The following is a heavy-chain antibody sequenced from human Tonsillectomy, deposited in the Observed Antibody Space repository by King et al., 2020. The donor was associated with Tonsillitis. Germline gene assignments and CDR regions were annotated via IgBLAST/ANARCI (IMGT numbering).Heavy chain of an antibody. D-gene: IGHD3-10*01. Sequence: VQLVESGGGLVQPGGSLRLSCLASGFTFSRHVMHWVRQAPGKGLEYVSGISTNGKSTYYADSVKGRFTISRDNSKNTLILQMSSLRAEDTAVYYCVKDRLWFGELLYVSAFDIWGQGTMVTVSS. CDR1: GFTFSRHV. V-gene: IGHV3-64D*06. CDR2: ISTNGKST. J-gene: IGHJ3*02. CDR3: VKDRLWFGELLYVSAFDI.